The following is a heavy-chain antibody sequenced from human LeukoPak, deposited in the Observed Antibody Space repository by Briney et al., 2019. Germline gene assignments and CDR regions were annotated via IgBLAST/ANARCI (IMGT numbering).Heavy chain of an antibody. CDR2: IKSKADDGAT. V-gene: IGHV3-15*01. J-gene: IGHJ4*02. CDR1: GSTFSTAW. Sequence: GGSLTLSCAASGSTFSTAWMRWVRQAPGRGREWVGRIKSKADDGATDQAAPVKGRVTISTDDSKDTLYLQMNSLRTEDTAVYYCTTGERRIDIGGYYPYYFDYWGQGTLVTVSS. CDR3: TTGERRIDIGGYYPYYFDY. D-gene: IGHD3-22*01.